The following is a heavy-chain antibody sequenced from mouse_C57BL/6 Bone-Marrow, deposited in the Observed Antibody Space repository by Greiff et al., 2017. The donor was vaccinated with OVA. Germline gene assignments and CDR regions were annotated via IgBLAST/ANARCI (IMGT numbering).Heavy chain of an antibody. J-gene: IGHJ4*01. CDR1: GFSLSTFGMG. CDR2: IWWDDAK. CDR3: ARTHYYGTHDYAMDY. Sequence: QVTLKVSGPGILQPSQTLSLTCSFSGFSLSTFGMGVGWIRPPSGKGLEWLAHIWWDDAKYYNPALKSRLTISKDTSKNQVFLKIANVDTADTATYYCARTHYYGTHDYAMDYWGQGTSVTVSS. V-gene: IGHV8-8*01. D-gene: IGHD1-1*01.